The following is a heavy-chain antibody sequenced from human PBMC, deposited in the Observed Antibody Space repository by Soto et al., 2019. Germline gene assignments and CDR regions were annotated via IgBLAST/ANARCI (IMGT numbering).Heavy chain of an antibody. D-gene: IGHD3-22*01. Sequence: PRPLVKVSCKVSGYTLTELSMHWVRQAPGKGLEWMGGFDPEDGETIYAQKFQGRVTMTEDTSTDTAYMELSSLRSEDTAVYYCETDRGMGSGYHFDYWGQGTPVTVSS. CDR1: GYTLTELS. CDR3: ETDRGMGSGYHFDY. V-gene: IGHV1-24*01. J-gene: IGHJ4*02. CDR2: FDPEDGET.